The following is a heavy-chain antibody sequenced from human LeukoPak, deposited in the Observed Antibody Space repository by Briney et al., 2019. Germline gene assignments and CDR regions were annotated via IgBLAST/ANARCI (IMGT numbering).Heavy chain of an antibody. V-gene: IGHV4-34*01. D-gene: IGHD1-26*01. CDR3: ASGLPSPDY. J-gene: IGHJ4*02. CDR1: GVSFSGYY. CDR2: INHSGST. Sequence: PSETLSLTCAVYGVSFSGYYWSWIRQPPGKGLEWIGEINHSGSTNYNPSLKSRVTISVDTSKNQFSLKLSSVTAADTAVYYCASGLPSPDYWGQGTLVTVSS.